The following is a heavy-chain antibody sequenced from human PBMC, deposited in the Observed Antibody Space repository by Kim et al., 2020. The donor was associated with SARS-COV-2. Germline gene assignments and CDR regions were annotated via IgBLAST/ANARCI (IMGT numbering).Heavy chain of an antibody. CDR1: GGSFSGYY. CDR2: INHSGNT. D-gene: IGHD6-13*01. J-gene: IGHJ4*02. Sequence: SETLSLTCAGHGGSFSGYYWSWIRQAPRKGLEWIGEINHSGNTNYNPSLKSRVTMSIDTSKKQFSLKLSSVTAADTAVYYCARDPHQGIAAYDYWGQGTLVTVSS. V-gene: IGHV4-34*01. CDR3: ARDPHQGIAAYDY.